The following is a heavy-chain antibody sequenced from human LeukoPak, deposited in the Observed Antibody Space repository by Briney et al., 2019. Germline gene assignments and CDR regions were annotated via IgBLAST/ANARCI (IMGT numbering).Heavy chain of an antibody. CDR1: GFTFTDFW. Sequence: GGSLRLPCAVSGFTFTDFWVNWVRQAPGKGPEWVASIRQDGSEKTYVDSAKGRFTISRDNTKNSLSLQLNGLRAEDTAVYYCARDGTAPGLYFDLWGQGTLVTVSS. V-gene: IGHV3-7*01. CDR2: IRQDGSEK. J-gene: IGHJ4*01. D-gene: IGHD6-13*01. CDR3: ARDGTAPGLYFDL.